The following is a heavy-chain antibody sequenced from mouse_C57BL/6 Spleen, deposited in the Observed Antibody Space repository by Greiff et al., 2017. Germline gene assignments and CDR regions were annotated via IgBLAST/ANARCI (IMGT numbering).Heavy chain of an antibody. V-gene: IGHV3-1*01. CDR3: ARRGASYYYYFDY. CDR1: GYSITSGYD. J-gene: IGHJ2*01. D-gene: IGHD1-1*01. Sequence: VQLKQSGPGMVKPSQSLSLTCTVTGYSITSGYDWHWIRHFPGNKLEWMGYISYSGSTNYNPSLKSRISITHDTSKNHFFLKLNSVTTEDTATYYCARRGASYYYYFDYWGQGTTLTVSS. CDR2: ISYSGST.